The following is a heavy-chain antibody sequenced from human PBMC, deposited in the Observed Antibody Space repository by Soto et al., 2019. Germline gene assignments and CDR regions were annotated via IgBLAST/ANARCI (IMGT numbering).Heavy chain of an antibody. D-gene: IGHD6-19*01. J-gene: IGHJ3*02. CDR3: AKAEQLLVLLSAFEI. Sequence: KGLEWVAVISYDGSNKYYADSVKGRFTISRDNSKNTLYLQMNSLRAEDTAVYYCAKAEQLLVLLSAFEIWGHRTMVIVTS. CDR2: ISYDGSNK. V-gene: IGHV3-30*18.